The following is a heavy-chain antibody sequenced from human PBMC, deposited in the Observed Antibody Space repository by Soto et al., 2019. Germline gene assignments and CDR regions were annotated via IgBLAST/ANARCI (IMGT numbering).Heavy chain of an antibody. Sequence: GASVKVSCKVSGYTLTELSMHWVRQAPGKGLEWTGGFDPEDGETIYAQKFQGRVTMTEDTSTDTAYMELSSLRSEDTAVYYCALYCSSTSCPTWYAFDIWGQGTMVTVSS. CDR2: FDPEDGET. J-gene: IGHJ3*02. CDR3: ALYCSSTSCPTWYAFDI. D-gene: IGHD2-2*01. CDR1: GYTLTELS. V-gene: IGHV1-24*01.